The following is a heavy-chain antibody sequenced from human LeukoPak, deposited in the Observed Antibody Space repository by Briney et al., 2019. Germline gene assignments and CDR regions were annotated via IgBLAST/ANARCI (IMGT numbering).Heavy chain of an antibody. CDR2: IYWDDDK. V-gene: IGHV2-5*02. CDR3: AHSGGDTGSYLSFDS. J-gene: IGHJ4*02. CDR1: GFSLSTGGVG. Sequence: ESGPTLVKPTQTLTLTCTFSGFSLSTGGVGVGWFRQPPGKALEWLAVIYWDDDKRYCPSLGGRLTITKDTSKNQVVLTVTNMDPVDTATYYCAHSGGDTGSYLSFDSWGQGTLVTVSS. D-gene: IGHD1-26*01.